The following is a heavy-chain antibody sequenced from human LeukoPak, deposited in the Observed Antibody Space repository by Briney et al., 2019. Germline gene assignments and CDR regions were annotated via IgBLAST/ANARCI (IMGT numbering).Heavy chain of an antibody. CDR1: GFTFSSYA. CDR2: ISGSGGST. CDR3: AKAGGNSFFDS. J-gene: IGHJ4*02. D-gene: IGHD1-7*01. V-gene: IGHV3-23*01. Sequence: GGSLRLSCAASGFTFSSYAMSWVRQAPGKGLEWVSVISGSGGSTYYADSVKGRFTISRDNSKNTFYLQMNSLRAEDTALYYCAKAGGNSFFDSWGQGTLVTVSS.